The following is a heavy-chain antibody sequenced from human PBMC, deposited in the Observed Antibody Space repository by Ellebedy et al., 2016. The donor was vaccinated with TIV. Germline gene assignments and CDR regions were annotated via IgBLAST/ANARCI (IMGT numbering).Heavy chain of an antibody. CDR2: VYYSGST. J-gene: IGHJ4*02. CDR1: GQSISSGYY. Sequence: SETLSLXCSVSGQSISSGYYWGWVRQPPGKGLEWIGSVYYSGSTDYNPSLKSRLTISVDTSNNQFSLKLSSVTAADTAVYYCAGSGNFHYYFDVWGQGTLVTVSS. CDR3: AGSGNFHYYFDV. V-gene: IGHV4-38-2*01. D-gene: IGHD1-26*01.